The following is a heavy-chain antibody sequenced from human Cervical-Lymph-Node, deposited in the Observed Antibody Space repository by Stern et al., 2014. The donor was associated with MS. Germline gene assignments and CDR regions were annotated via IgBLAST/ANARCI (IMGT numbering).Heavy chain of an antibody. Sequence: VQLVESGGGVVQPGRSLRLSCAASGFIFSQYGMHWVRRAPGKGLEWVTVISSDGSKTFYADSVKGRFTISRDNSKNMVWLQMNSLRTEDTAIYYCATFSFTSLVFDYWGQGTQVTVSS. V-gene: IGHV3-30*03. D-gene: IGHD3-16*01. CDR3: ATFSFTSLVFDY. CDR1: GFIFSQYG. CDR2: ISSDGSKT. J-gene: IGHJ4*02.